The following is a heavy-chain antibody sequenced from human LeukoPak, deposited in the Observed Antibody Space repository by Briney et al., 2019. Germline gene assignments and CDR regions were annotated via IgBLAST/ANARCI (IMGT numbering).Heavy chain of an antibody. J-gene: IGHJ4*02. CDR1: GGSISSSSYY. CDR2: IYYSGST. Sequence: PSETLSLTCTVSGGSISSSSYYWGWIRQPPGKGLEWIGSIYYSGSTYYNPSLKSRVTISVDTSKNQFSLKLSSVTAADTAVYYCATSILRSLEWLPFDYWGQGTLVTVSS. V-gene: IGHV4-39*01. D-gene: IGHD3-3*01. CDR3: ATSILRSLEWLPFDY.